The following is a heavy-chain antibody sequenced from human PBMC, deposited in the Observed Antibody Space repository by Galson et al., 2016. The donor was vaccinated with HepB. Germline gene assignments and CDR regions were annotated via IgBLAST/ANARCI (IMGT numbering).Heavy chain of an antibody. D-gene: IGHD3-3*01. CDR3: AYIPYDSVLQAGWFDP. CDR1: GFSLLSSGEG. CDR2: IYWNDDK. V-gene: IGHV2-5*01. J-gene: IGHJ5*02. Sequence: PALVKPTQTLTLTCTFSGFSLLSSGEGVAWIRQPPGKALEWLAVIYWNDDKRYSPSLNSRLTVTKDTSIHQVVLTMTNMHPVDTATYFCAYIPYDSVLQAGWFDPWGLGTLVTVSS.